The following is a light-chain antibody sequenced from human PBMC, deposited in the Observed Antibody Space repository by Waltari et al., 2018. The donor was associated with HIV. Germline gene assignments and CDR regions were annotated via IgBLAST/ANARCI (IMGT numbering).Light chain of an antibody. CDR3: QQYGSSPPIT. CDR2: GAS. CDR1: QGLSSGY. J-gene: IGKJ3*01. Sequence: EIVLTPFPGTLSLSPGERATLPCRASQGLSSGYLAWDQQKPGQAARLLIHGASSRATGIPDRCSGSGSGTDFTLTISRLEPDDLAVYYWQQYGSSPPITFGPGTKVDIK. V-gene: IGKV3-20*01.